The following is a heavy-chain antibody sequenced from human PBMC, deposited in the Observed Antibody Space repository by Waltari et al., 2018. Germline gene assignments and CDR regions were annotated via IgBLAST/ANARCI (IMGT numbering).Heavy chain of an antibody. V-gene: IGHV6-1*01. J-gene: IGHJ4*02. Sequence: QVQLQQSGPGLVKPSQTLSLTCAISGDSACTNSASWNWIRQSPSRGLEWLGRTYYRSRWYNDYAVSVKSRITISPDTSKNQFSLQLHSVTPDDTAVYYCARGYVDYILWWDHWGQGTLVTVSS. D-gene: IGHD4-17*01. CDR2: TYYRSRWYN. CDR3: ARGYVDYILWWDH. CDR1: GDSACTNSAS.